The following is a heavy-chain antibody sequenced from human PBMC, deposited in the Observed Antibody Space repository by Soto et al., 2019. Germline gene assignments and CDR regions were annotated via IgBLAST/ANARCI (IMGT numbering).Heavy chain of an antibody. J-gene: IGHJ4*02. CDR2: IYHSGST. D-gene: IGHD6-13*01. CDR1: GGSISSGGYS. CDR3: ARASLAAAYFDY. Sequence: QLQLQESDSRLVKPSQILSLTCAVSGGSISSGGYSWNWIRQPPGKGLEWIGYIYHSGSTYYNPSLKRRVTISVDRSKNQFSLKLSSVTAADTAVYYCARASLAAAYFDYWGQGTLVTVSS. V-gene: IGHV4-30-2*01.